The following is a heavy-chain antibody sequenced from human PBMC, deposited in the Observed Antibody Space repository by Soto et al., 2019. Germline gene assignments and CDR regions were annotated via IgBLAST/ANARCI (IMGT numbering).Heavy chain of an antibody. V-gene: IGHV4-59*01. D-gene: IGHD4-17*01. CDR1: GGSISSYY. CDR3: ARDGTVAGGGMDV. J-gene: IGHJ6*02. Sequence: PSETLSLTCPVSGGSISSYYWSWIRQPPGKGLEWIGYIYYSGSTNYNPSLKSRVTISVDTSKNQFSLKLSSVTAADTAVYYCARDGTVAGGGMDVWGQGTTVTVSS. CDR2: IYYSGST.